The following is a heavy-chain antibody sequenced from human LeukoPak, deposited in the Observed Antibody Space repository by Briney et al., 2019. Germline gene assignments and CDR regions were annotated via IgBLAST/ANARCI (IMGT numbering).Heavy chain of an antibody. J-gene: IGHJ4*02. V-gene: IGHV1-69*05. D-gene: IGHD3-3*01. CDR3: ARAGLRSGYYYAYYFDY. CDR2: IIPIFGTA. CDR1: GGTFSSYA. Sequence: SVKVSCKASGGTFSSYAISWVRQAPGQGLEWMGRIIPIFGTANYAQKFQGRVTITTDESTSTAYMELSSLRSEDTAVYYCARAGLRSGYYYAYYFDYWGQGTLVTVSS.